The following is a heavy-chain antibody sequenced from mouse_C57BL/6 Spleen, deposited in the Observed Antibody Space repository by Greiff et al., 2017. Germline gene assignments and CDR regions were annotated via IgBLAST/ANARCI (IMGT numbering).Heavy chain of an antibody. CDR2: INPNNGGT. CDR1: GYTFTDYY. Sequence: VQLQQSGPELVKPGASVKISCKASGYTFTDYYMNWVKQSHGKSLEWIGDINPNNGGTSYNQKFKGKATLTVDKSSSTAYMELRSLTSEDSAVYYCARAHYFDYWGQGTTLTVSS. CDR3: ARAHYFDY. V-gene: IGHV1-26*01. J-gene: IGHJ2*01.